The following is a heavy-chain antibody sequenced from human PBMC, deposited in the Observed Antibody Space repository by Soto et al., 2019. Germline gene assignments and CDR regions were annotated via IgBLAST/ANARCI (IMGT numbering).Heavy chain of an antibody. V-gene: IGHV1-58*01. CDR2: IVVGSGNT. CDR1: GFTFTSSA. CDR3: EADGRYNWNLDSYDI. J-gene: IGHJ3*02. D-gene: IGHD1-20*01. Sequence: QMQLVQSGPEVKKPGTSVKVSCKASGFTFTSSAVQWVRQARGQRLEWIGWIVVGSGNTNYAQKFQERVTITRDMSTSTAYMELSSLRSEDTAVYYFEADGRYNWNLDSYDIWGKGTMVTVAS.